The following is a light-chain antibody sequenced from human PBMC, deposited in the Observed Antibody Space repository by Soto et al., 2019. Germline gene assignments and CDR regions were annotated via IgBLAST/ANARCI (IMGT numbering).Light chain of an antibody. V-gene: IGKV3-20*01. CDR2: GAS. J-gene: IGKJ4*01. CDR1: QSVSSSY. CDR3: QHYRTS. Sequence: EIVLTQSPGTLSLSPGERATLSCRASQSVSSSYLAWYQQKPGQAPRQLIYGASSRATGIPDMFSGSGSATYLTLTITRLGPEDFAVYYCQHYRTSFGGGTRVEIK.